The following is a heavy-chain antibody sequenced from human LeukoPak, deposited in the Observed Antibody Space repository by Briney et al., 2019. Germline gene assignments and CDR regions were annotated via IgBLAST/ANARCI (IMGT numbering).Heavy chain of an antibody. Sequence: GGSLRLSCAASGFTFSSYGRQWVRQAPGKGLEWVAVISYDGSNKYYADSVKGRFTISRDNSKNTLYLQMNSLRAEDTAVYYCAKDRIDRGRSVPIDYWGQGTLVTVSS. CDR1: GFTFSSYG. J-gene: IGHJ4*02. CDR2: ISYDGSNK. V-gene: IGHV3-30*18. D-gene: IGHD1-26*01. CDR3: AKDRIDRGRSVPIDY.